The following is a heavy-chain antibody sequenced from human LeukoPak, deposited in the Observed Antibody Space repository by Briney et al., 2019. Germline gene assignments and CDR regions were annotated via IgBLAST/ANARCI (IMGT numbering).Heavy chain of an antibody. CDR1: GYTFTGYY. D-gene: IGHD1-26*01. Sequence: AASVKVSCKASGYTFTGYYMHWVRQAPGQGLEWMGWMNPNSGNTGYAQKFQGRVTMTRNTSISTAYMELSSLRSEDTAVYYCARGQGGSYSAFDIWGQGTMVTVSS. J-gene: IGHJ3*02. V-gene: IGHV1-8*02. CDR3: ARGQGGSYSAFDI. CDR2: MNPNSGNT.